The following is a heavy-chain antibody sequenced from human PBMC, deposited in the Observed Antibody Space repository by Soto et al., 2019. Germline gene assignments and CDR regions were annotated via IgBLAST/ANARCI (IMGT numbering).Heavy chain of an antibody. J-gene: IGHJ6*02. D-gene: IGHD3-22*01. CDR1: GFTFSSYG. Sequence: QVQLVESGGGVVQPGRSLRLSCAASGFTFSSYGMHWVRQAPGKGLEWVAVISYDGSNKYYADSVKGRFTISRDNSKNTLYLQMNSLRAEDMAVYYCAKDRYDSSESYYYYGMDVWGQGTTVTVSS. CDR3: AKDRYDSSESYYYYGMDV. CDR2: ISYDGSNK. V-gene: IGHV3-30*18.